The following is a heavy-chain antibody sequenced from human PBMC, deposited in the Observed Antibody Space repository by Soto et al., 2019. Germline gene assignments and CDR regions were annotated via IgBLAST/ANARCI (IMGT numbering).Heavy chain of an antibody. V-gene: IGHV3-30-3*01. CDR2: ILSDGSNK. CDR1: GFTLSSHA. Sequence: QVQLVESGGGVVQPGRSLRLSCAVSGFTLSSHAMHWVRQAPGKGLEWVALILSDGSNKYYADSVKGRFTTSRDNSKNTMYLQMNSRSVEYTAVYYCARDDYGGIDCDLGYWGQGALVTVSS. J-gene: IGHJ4*02. CDR3: ARDDYGGIDCDLGY. D-gene: IGHD4-17*01.